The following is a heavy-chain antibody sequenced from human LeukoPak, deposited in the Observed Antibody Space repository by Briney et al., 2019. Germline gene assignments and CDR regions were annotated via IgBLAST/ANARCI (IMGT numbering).Heavy chain of an antibody. CDR2: IYYSGST. V-gene: IGHV4-59*01. Sequence: SETLSLTCTVSGGSISSYYWSWIRQPPGKGLEWIGYIYYSGSTNYNPSLKSRVTISVDTSKNQFSLKLSSVTAADTAVYYCARDIKFFDYWGQGTLVTVSS. CDR1: GGSISSYY. J-gene: IGHJ4*02. CDR3: ARDIKFFDY.